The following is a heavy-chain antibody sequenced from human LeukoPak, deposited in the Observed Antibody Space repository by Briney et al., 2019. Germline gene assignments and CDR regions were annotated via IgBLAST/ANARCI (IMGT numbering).Heavy chain of an antibody. J-gene: IGHJ6*03. D-gene: IGHD3-10*01. V-gene: IGHV1-8*01. CDR1: GYTFTGYG. CDR3: ARSITMVRGVTIPYYYYYMDV. Sequence: ASVKVSCKASGYTFTGYGINWVRQATGQGLEWMGWMNPNSGNTGYAQKFQGRVTMTRNTSISTAYMELSSLRSEDTAVYYCARSITMVRGVTIPYYYYYMDVWGKGTTVTVSS. CDR2: MNPNSGNT.